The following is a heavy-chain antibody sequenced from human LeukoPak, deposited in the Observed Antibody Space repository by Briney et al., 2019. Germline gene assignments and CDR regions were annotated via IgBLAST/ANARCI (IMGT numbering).Heavy chain of an antibody. V-gene: IGHV4-38-2*01. CDR2: IYHSGST. J-gene: IGHJ4*02. D-gene: IGHD1-1*01. CDR1: GYSISSGYH. CDR3: ARISWNPDY. Sequence: SETLSLTCAVSGYSISSGYHWDWIRQPPGKGLEWIGSIYHSGSTYYNPSLKSRVTISVDTSKNQFSLKLSSVTAADTAVYYCARISWNPDYWGQGTLVTVSS.